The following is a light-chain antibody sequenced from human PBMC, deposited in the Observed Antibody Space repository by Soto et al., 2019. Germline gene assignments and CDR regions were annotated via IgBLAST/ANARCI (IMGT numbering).Light chain of an antibody. CDR2: DAS. CDR3: QQYHGYSRT. CDR1: QDIKKN. V-gene: IGKV1-33*01. J-gene: IGKJ1*01. Sequence: DIQMTQSPSSLSASVGDRVTITCQASQDIKKNVNWYQQKPGKVPKVLIYDASTLETGVPSRFSGSGSGTEFTLTISSMQPDDFATYYCQQYHGYSRTFGQGTKVDIK.